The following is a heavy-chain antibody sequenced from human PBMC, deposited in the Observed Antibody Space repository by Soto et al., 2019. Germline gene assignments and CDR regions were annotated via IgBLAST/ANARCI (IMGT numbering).Heavy chain of an antibody. CDR1: GGPFSSYA. D-gene: IGHD2-15*01. CDR2: IIPIFGTA. J-gene: IGHJ5*02. V-gene: IGHV1-69*06. Sequence: GDSVKGSWNASGGPFSSYAVSWVRQAPGQGLEWMGGIIPIFGTANYAQKFQGRVTITADKSTSTAYMELSSLRSEDTAVYYCARGYCSGGSCYEYNWFDPWGQGTLVTVSS. CDR3: ARGYCSGGSCYEYNWFDP.